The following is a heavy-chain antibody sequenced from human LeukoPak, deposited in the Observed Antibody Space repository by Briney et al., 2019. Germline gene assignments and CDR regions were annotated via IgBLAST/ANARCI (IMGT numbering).Heavy chain of an antibody. V-gene: IGHV4-34*01. CDR2: INLSGST. D-gene: IGHD3-10*01. CDR1: GGSFSGYY. CDR3: ARRSSGWFGELLKDRPKIGY. J-gene: IGHJ4*02. Sequence: SETLSLTCAVDGGSFSGYYWSWVRQPPGKGLEWIGEINLSGSTNYNPSLKSRVTISVDTSKNQFSLKLSSVTAADTAVYYCARRSSGWFGELLKDRPKIGYWGQGTLVTVSS.